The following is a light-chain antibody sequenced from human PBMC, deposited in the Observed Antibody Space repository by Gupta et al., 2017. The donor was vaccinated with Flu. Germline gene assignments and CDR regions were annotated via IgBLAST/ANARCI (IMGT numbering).Light chain of an antibody. Sequence: QAVLTQPPSAAGTPGQRVTISCSGSSSNIGRNHVYWYQQFPGTAPSLLIFRKFKRPSAVVARCLCSTSGSYASPLTISVRSEEEADDYCASSDATRRSRVFGGGTKLTVL. CDR3: ASSDATRRSRV. V-gene: IGLV1-47*01. CDR1: SSNIGRNH. J-gene: IGLJ3*02. CDR2: RKF.